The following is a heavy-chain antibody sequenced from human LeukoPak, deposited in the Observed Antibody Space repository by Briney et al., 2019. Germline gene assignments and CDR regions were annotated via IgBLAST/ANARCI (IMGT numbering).Heavy chain of an antibody. D-gene: IGHD6-25*01. Sequence: GGSLRLSCAASGFSFSSYGMYWVRQAPGKGLEWVAFIRYDGSNKYYADSVKGRFTISRDNAKNSLYLQMNSLRAEDTAVYYCARRSGGRFDYWGQGTLVTVSS. V-gene: IGHV3-33*07. CDR1: GFSFSSYG. CDR2: IRYDGSNK. J-gene: IGHJ4*02. CDR3: ARRSGGRFDY.